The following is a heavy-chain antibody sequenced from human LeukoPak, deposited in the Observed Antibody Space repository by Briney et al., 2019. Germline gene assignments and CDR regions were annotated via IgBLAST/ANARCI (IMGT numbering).Heavy chain of an antibody. CDR3: ARRHDSSGYYYFDY. V-gene: IGHV3-30*04. CDR2: ISYDGSNK. Sequence: GRSLRLSCAASGFTFSSYAMHWVRQAPGKGLEWVAVISYDGSNKYYADSVKGRFTISRDNSKNTLYLQMNSLRVEDTAVYYCARRHDSSGYYYFDYWGQGTLVTVSS. D-gene: IGHD3-22*01. CDR1: GFTFSSYA. J-gene: IGHJ4*02.